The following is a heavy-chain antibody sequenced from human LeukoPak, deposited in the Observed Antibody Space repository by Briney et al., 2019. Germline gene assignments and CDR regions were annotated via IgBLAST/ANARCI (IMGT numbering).Heavy chain of an antibody. J-gene: IGHJ4*02. Sequence: GGSLRLSCTASGFTFSIYGMYWVRQAPGKGLEWVAFIRHDGTIKYYADSVKGRFTISRDNSENTRYLQLNSLRAEDTAVYYCAKYSLTDIDYWGQGTLVTVSS. CDR2: IRHDGTIK. V-gene: IGHV3-30*02. CDR3: AKYSLTDIDY. CDR1: GFTFSIYG. D-gene: IGHD3-9*01.